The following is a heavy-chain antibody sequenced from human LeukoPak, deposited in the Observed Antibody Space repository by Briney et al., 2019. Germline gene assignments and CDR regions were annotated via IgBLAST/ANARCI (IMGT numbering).Heavy chain of an antibody. Sequence: GGSLRLSCAASGFTFSSYAMSWVRQAPGKGLEWVSAISGSGGSTYYADSVKGRFTISRDNSKNTLYLQMNSLRAEDTAVYYCAKIVEAYCGGDCHIDYWGQGTLVTVSS. CDR2: ISGSGGST. CDR1: GFTFSSYA. V-gene: IGHV3-23*01. J-gene: IGHJ4*02. D-gene: IGHD2-21*02. CDR3: AKIVEAYCGGDCHIDY.